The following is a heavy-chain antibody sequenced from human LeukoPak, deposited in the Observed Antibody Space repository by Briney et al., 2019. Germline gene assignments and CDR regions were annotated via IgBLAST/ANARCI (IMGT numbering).Heavy chain of an antibody. D-gene: IGHD3-10*01. CDR2: ISYDGSNK. V-gene: IGHV3-30*18. CDR3: AKNLWFGELYNGMDV. Sequence: PGRSLRLSCAASGFTFSSYGMHWVRQAPGKGLGWVAVISYDGSNKYYADSVKGRFTISRDNSKNTLYLQMNSLRAEDTAVYYCAKNLWFGELYNGMDVWGNGTTVTVSS. J-gene: IGHJ6*04. CDR1: GFTFSSYG.